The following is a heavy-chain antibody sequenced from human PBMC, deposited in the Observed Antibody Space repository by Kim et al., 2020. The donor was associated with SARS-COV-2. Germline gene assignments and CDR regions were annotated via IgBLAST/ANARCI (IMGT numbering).Heavy chain of an antibody. J-gene: IGHJ5*02. CDR3: ARDHPSSSSWFHNWLDP. CDR2: ISAYNGNT. D-gene: IGHD6-13*01. V-gene: IGHV1-18*01. CDR1: GYTFTSYG. Sequence: ASVKVSCKASGYTFTSYGISWVRQAPGQGLEWMGWISAYNGNTKYAQKLQGRVTMTTDTSTSTAYMDLRSLRSDDTAVYFCARDHPSSSSWFHNWLDPWGQGTLVTVSS.